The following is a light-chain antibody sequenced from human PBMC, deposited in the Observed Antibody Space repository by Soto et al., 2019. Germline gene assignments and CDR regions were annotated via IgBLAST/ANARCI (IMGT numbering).Light chain of an antibody. CDR3: QQYGSSPPRT. Sequence: NGLTQSAGILSLSPGERATLSCRASQSVSNDFLAWYQQKPGQAPRLLIYGASTRATDVPDRFSGSGSGADFTLTISRLEPEDFAVYYCQQYGSSPPRTFGQGTKVDIK. CDR1: QSVSNDF. V-gene: IGKV3-20*01. CDR2: GAS. J-gene: IGKJ1*01.